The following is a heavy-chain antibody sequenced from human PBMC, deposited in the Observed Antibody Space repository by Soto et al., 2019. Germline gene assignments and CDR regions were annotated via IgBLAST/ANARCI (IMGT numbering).Heavy chain of an antibody. V-gene: IGHV1-69*13. CDR1: GGTFSSYA. CDR3: ARDYNCISTSCYGYWYYGMDV. D-gene: IGHD2-2*01. Sequence: SVKVSCKASGGTFSSYAISWVRQAPGQGLEWMGGIIPIFGTANYAQKFRGRVTITADESTSTAYMELSSLRSEDTAVYYCARDYNCISTSCYGYWYYGMDVWGQGTTVTVSS. J-gene: IGHJ6*02. CDR2: IIPIFGTA.